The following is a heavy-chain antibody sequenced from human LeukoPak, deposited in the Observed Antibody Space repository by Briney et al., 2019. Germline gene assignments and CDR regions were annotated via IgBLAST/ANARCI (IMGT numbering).Heavy chain of an antibody. CDR3: ARGLLLWFGEERRYYFDY. Sequence: SETLSLTCTVSGGCISSYYWSWIRQPPGKGLEWIGYIYTSGSTNYNPSLKSRVTISVDTSKNQFSLKLSSVTAADTAVYYCARGLLLWFGEERRYYFDYWGQGTLVTVSS. CDR1: GGCISSYY. D-gene: IGHD3-10*01. CDR2: IYTSGST. V-gene: IGHV4-4*09. J-gene: IGHJ4*02.